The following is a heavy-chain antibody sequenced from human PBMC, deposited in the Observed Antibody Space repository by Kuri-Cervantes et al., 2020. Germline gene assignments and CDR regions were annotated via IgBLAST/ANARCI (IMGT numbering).Heavy chain of an antibody. V-gene: IGHV3-23*01. J-gene: IGHJ4*02. Sequence: GESLKISCAASGFTFSSYAMSWVRQAPGKGLEWVSAISGSGGSTYYADSVKGRFTISRDNSKNTLYLQMNSLRAEDTAVYYCANLVVVDDYWGQGTLVTVSS. D-gene: IGHD2-15*01. CDR3: ANLVVVDDY. CDR2: ISGSGGST. CDR1: GFTFSSYA.